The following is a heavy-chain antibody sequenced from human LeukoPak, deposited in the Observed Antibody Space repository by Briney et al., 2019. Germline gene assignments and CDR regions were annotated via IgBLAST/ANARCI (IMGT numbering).Heavy chain of an antibody. D-gene: IGHD2-8*01. CDR3: ARGPERTGVGTRYYYDMDV. CDR1: GFTFSSYA. J-gene: IGHJ6*02. Sequence: GRSLRLSCAASGFTFSSYAMHWVRQAPGKGLEWVAVISYGGSNKYYADSVKGRFTISRDNSKNTLYLQMNSLRAEDTAVYYCARGPERTGVGTRYYYDMDVWGQGTTVTVSS. V-gene: IGHV3-30-3*01. CDR2: ISYGGSNK.